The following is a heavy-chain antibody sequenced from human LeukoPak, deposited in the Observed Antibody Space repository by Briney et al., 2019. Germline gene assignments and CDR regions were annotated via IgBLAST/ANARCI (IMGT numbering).Heavy chain of an antibody. Sequence: PGGSLRLFCAASGYTFSSYAMSWVRQAPGKGLEWVSAISGSGGSTYYADSVKGRFTISRDNSKNTLYLQMNSLRAEDTAVYYCAKDLSGITMVRGVIIMPDYWGQGTLVTVSS. CDR1: GYTFSSYA. J-gene: IGHJ4*02. D-gene: IGHD3-10*01. V-gene: IGHV3-23*01. CDR3: AKDLSGITMVRGVIIMPDY. CDR2: ISGSGGST.